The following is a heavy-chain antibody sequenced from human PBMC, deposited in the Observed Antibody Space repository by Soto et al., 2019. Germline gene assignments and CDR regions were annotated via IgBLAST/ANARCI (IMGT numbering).Heavy chain of an antibody. CDR2: LSDDGTNK. Sequence: GGSLRLSCAVYGVTLSNYGMHWVRQAPGKGLEWVALLSDDGTNKYFLDSVKGRFTISRDTSRNMVYLQMNRLRAEDTAVYYCAKDYLGRSKVFYSCGQGTLVTVSS. V-gene: IGHV3-30*18. CDR3: AKDYLGRSKVFYS. D-gene: IGHD2-2*01. J-gene: IGHJ3*01. CDR1: GVTLSNYG.